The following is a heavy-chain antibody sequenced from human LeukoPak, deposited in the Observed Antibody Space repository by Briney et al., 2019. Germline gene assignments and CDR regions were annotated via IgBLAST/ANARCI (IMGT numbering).Heavy chain of an antibody. Sequence: SQTLSLTCTVSGGSISSSTYYWGWIRQSPGKGLEWIGNSYYSGNTYYNPSLKSRVTISVDTSKNQFSLKLSSVTAADTAVYYCVLDYGDYAFDYWGPGTLVTVSS. CDR1: GGSISSSTYY. J-gene: IGHJ4*02. CDR3: VLDYGDYAFDY. D-gene: IGHD4-17*01. CDR2: SYYSGNT. V-gene: IGHV4-39*01.